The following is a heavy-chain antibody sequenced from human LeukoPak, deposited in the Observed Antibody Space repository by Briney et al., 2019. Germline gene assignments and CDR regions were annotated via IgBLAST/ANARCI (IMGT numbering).Heavy chain of an antibody. CDR1: GGSIRTDGSY. CDR3: ARLFTCAWEYRYGMDV. CDR2: IYIDGIT. D-gene: IGHD1-26*01. J-gene: IGHJ6*02. Sequence: PSETLSLTCTVSGGSIRTDGSYWAWIRQPPGKGLEWIGSIYIDGITHYNSSLQSRVTLSIDTSKNHFSLRLTSVTAADTAVFYCARLFTCAWEYRYGMDVWGQGTAVTVYS. V-gene: IGHV4-39*02.